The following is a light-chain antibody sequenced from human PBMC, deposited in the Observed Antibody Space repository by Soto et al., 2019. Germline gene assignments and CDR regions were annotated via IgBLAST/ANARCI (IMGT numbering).Light chain of an antibody. V-gene: IGKV4-1*01. CDR2: WAS. J-gene: IGKJ4*01. CDR1: QSVLFSSNNKNY. CDR3: QQYYSTPLT. Sequence: DIVMTQSPDSLAVSLGERATIKCKSSQSVLFSSNNKNYLAWYQQKPGQPPNLLIYWASARESGVPDRFSGSGSGTDFTLTISSLQAEDGAVYYCQQYYSTPLTFGGGTKVEIK.